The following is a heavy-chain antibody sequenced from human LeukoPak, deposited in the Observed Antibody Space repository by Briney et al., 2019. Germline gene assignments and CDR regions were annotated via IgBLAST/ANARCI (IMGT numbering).Heavy chain of an antibody. V-gene: IGHV4-39*07. D-gene: IGHD6-13*01. J-gene: IGHJ5*02. CDR2: IYYSGST. Sequence: SETLSLTCAVSGASISGSGYYWGWIRQPPGKGLEWIGNIYYSGSTYYNASLQSRVTISIDTSKNQFSLKLSSVTAADTAVYYCARVRGGSSWYPAIWFDPWGQGTLVTVSS. CDR1: GASISGSGYY. CDR3: ARVRGGSSWYPAIWFDP.